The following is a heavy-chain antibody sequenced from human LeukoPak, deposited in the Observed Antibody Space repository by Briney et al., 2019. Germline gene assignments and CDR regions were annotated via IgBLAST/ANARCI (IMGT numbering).Heavy chain of an antibody. CDR3: ARDPHFSTPYYMDV. Sequence: GGSLRLSCAASGFTFRSYSMNWVRQAPGRGLEWVSYITTSSTSIYYADSVKGRFTISRDNAKNSLYLQMNSLRAEDTAVYYWARDPHFSTPYYMDVWGKGTTVTVSS. D-gene: IGHD2-2*01. J-gene: IGHJ6*03. CDR2: ITTSSTSI. CDR1: GFTFRSYS. V-gene: IGHV3-48*01.